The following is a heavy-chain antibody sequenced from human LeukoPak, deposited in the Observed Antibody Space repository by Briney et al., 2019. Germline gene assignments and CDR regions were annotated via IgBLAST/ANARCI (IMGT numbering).Heavy chain of an antibody. CDR1: GFTFSSYA. CDR2: ISGGGGKT. D-gene: IGHD1-1*01. Sequence: GGSLRLSCAASGFTFSSYAMTWVRQAPGRGLEWVSVISGGGGKTYYADSVKGRFTISRDNSNNTLFLQMDSLGAEDTAIYYCAKVWKTGQLYPSGYFDYWGRGTLVTVSS. CDR3: AKVWKTGQLYPSGYFDY. V-gene: IGHV3-23*01. J-gene: IGHJ4*02.